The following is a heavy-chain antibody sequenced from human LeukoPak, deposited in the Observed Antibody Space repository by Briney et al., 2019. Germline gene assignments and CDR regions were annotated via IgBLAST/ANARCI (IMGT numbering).Heavy chain of an antibody. Sequence: ASVKVSCKASGYTFTGYYMHWVRQAPGQGLEWMGWINPNSGGTNYAQKFQGRVTMTRDTSISTAYMELSRLRSDDTAVYYCARDNIVVVPAAPKYYYYYMDVWGKGTTVTVSS. V-gene: IGHV1-2*02. CDR2: INPNSGGT. D-gene: IGHD2-2*01. CDR1: GYTFTGYY. J-gene: IGHJ6*03. CDR3: ARDNIVVVPAAPKYYYYYMDV.